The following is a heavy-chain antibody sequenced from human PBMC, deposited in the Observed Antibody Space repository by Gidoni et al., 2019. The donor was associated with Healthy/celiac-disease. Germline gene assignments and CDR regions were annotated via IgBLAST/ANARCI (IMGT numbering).Heavy chain of an antibody. V-gene: IGHV4-30-4*01. CDR3: ARDPYDSSGFGYFDY. CDR1: GGSISSGDYY. D-gene: IGHD3-22*01. J-gene: IGHJ4*02. Sequence: QVQLQESGPGLVKPSQTLSLTCTVSGGSISSGDYYWSWIRQPPGKGLEWIRHRYSLGATYYNPSLKSRVTMSVDTSKSQFSLRLSSVTAADTAVYYCARDPYDSSGFGYFDYWGQGTLVTVSS. CDR2: RYSLGAT.